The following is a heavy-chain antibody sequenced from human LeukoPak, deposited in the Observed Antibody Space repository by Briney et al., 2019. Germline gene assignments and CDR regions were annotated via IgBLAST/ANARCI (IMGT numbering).Heavy chain of an antibody. CDR2: INWNGGST. J-gene: IGHJ4*02. Sequence: GGSLRLSCAASGFTFDDYGMSWVRQAPGKGLEWVSGINWNGGSTGYADSVKGRFTISRDNAKNSLYLQMNSLRAEDTALYYCASSCSSTSCYTGWGYFDYWGQGTLVTVSS. CDR3: ASSCSSTSCYTGWGYFDY. CDR1: GFTFDDYG. V-gene: IGHV3-20*04. D-gene: IGHD2-2*02.